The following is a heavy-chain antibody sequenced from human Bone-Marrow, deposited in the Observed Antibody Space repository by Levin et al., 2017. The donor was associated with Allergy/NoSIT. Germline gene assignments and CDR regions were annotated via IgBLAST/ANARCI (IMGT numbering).Heavy chain of an antibody. CDR2: INPNSGGT. CDR1: GYTFTGYY. CDR3: ARDRPLTTVTTKDWFDP. D-gene: IGHD4-11*01. Sequence: GESLKISCKASGYTFTGYYMHWVRQAPGQGLEWMGRINPNSGGTNYAQKFQGRVTMTRDTSISTAYMELSRLRSDDTAVYYCARDRPLTTVTTKDWFDPWGQGTLVTVSS. V-gene: IGHV1-2*06. J-gene: IGHJ5*02.